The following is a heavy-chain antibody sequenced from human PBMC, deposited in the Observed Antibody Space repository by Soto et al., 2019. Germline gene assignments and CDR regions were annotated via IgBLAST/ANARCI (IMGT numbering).Heavy chain of an antibody. J-gene: IGHJ5*01. CDR1: GGSISSGNYY. CDR2: IYHSGSA. D-gene: IGHD4-4*01. CDR3: ARSYTATTEANWFDS. V-gene: IGHV4-31*03. Sequence: QVQLQESGPGPVKPSQTLSLTCTVSGGSISSGNYYWSWIRQHPGKGLEWIGYIYHSGSAYYNPSLKSRVTISVDPSKNQFSLNLNSVTAADTAVYYCARSYTATTEANWFDSWGRGTLVTVSS.